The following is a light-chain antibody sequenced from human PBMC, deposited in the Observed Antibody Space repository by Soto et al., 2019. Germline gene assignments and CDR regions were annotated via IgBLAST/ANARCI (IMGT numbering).Light chain of an antibody. Sequence: QSALTQPASVSGSPGQSITISCTGTSSDVGAYNYVSWYQQHPGKAPKLMIYDVSDRPSGVSNRFSGSKSGNTASLTVSGVQAEDEADYYCVSYTGTGVMFGGGTKLTVL. CDR2: DVS. CDR1: SSDVGAYNY. V-gene: IGLV2-14*03. CDR3: VSYTGTGVM. J-gene: IGLJ3*02.